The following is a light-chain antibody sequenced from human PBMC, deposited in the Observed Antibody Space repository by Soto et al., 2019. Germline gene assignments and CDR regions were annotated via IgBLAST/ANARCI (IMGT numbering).Light chain of an antibody. J-gene: IGKJ2*01. CDR2: GAS. CDR3: QQYNRWPPHT. V-gene: IGKV3-15*01. Sequence: EIVLTQSPATLSVSPGERATLSCRVSQSVNSDLAWYQQKPGQAPRLIISGASTRATGIPARFSGSGSGTEFTLTISSLQSEDFAVYYCQQYNRWPPHTFGQGTKLEIK. CDR1: QSVNSD.